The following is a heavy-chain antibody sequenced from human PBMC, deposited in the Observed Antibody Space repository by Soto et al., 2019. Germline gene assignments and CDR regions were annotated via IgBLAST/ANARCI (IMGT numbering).Heavy chain of an antibody. V-gene: IGHV3-30-3*01. CDR3: ARPVSSYGVLAAHYFYYYHPMVV. J-gene: IGHJ6*02. CDR2: ISYDGSTK. CDR1: GFIFNTYA. D-gene: IGHD3-9*01. Sequence: GGSLRLSCAASGFIFNTYAMHWVRQAPGKGLEWVAVISYDGSTKDYADSVKGRFTISRDNSKNTLYLQMSSLRTEDTAVYYFARPVSSYGVLAAHYFYYYHPMVVWGQGTTVTVSS.